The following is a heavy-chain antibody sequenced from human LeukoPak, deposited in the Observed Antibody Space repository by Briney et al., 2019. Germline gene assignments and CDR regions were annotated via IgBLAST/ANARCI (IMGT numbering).Heavy chain of an antibody. CDR2: ISGYNGDA. D-gene: IGHD5-18*01. J-gene: IGHJ1*01. CDR1: GYTFTSYG. Sequence: VASVNVSCKASGYTFTSYGINWVRQAPGQGLEWMGWISGYNGDAIYAQKRQGRVTLTTDTPTTTAYMELRSLKFDDTAVYYCARDDRSVDTAMSFQRWGQDTLDTVSS. V-gene: IGHV1-18*01. CDR3: ARDDRSVDTAMSFQR.